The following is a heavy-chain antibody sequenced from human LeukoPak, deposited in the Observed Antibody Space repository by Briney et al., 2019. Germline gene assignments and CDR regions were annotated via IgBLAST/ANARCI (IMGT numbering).Heavy chain of an antibody. CDR1: GGSFSGYY. CDR3: ARGGQQQLFGFDP. D-gene: IGHD6-13*01. CDR2: INHSGST. V-gene: IGHV4-34*01. J-gene: IGHJ5*02. Sequence: SETLSLTCAVYGGSFSGYYWSWIRHPPGKGLEWIGEINHSGSTNYNPSLKSRVTISVDTSKNQFFLKLSSVTAADTAVYYCARGGQQQLFGFDPWGQGTLVTVSS.